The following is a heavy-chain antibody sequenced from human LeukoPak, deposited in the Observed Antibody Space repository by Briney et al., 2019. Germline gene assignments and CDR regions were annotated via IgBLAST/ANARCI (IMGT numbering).Heavy chain of an antibody. CDR2: NT. Sequence: SETLSLTCTVSGASISSSTYYWGWIRQPPGKGLEWIGSNTYYNPSLKSRVTISLDTSKNQFSLKLSSLTAADTAVYYCARCTSTSCYNFDYWGQGSLVTVSS. CDR3: ARCTSTSCYNFDY. CDR1: GASISSSTYY. J-gene: IGHJ4*02. V-gene: IGHV4-39*01. D-gene: IGHD2-2*02.